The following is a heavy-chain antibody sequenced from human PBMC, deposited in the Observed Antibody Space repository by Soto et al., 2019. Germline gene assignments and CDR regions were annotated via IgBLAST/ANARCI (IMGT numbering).Heavy chain of an antibody. V-gene: IGHV4-34*01. CDR3: ARGSYKWNHRADTNHWFNP. Sequence: ETLPRSCAVDGGSFSSYYWGWIRQPPEKGLEVIGEINHSGSTNYNPYLKSRVTISVDTSKNQFSLNLSSVTAEDTAVYYGARGSYKWNHRADTNHWFNPWGQGTLVTVSS. D-gene: IGHD1-20*01. J-gene: IGHJ5*02. CDR1: GGSFSSYY. CDR2: INHSGST.